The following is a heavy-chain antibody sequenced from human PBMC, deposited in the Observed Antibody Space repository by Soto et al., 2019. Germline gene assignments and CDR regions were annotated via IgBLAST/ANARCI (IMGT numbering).Heavy chain of an antibody. CDR3: SRQRTGDYNDLHLDY. J-gene: IGHJ4*02. Sequence: GSLRLSCAASGFILRDYYMSWVRQAPGKGLEWVSYISSRGSDVYYADSVKGRFTISRDNAKNSLYLQMNSLRDGDTAVYYCSRQRTGDYNDLHLDYWGQGSLVTVSS. CDR1: GFILRDYY. V-gene: IGHV3-11*01. D-gene: IGHD3-3*01. CDR2: ISSRGSDV.